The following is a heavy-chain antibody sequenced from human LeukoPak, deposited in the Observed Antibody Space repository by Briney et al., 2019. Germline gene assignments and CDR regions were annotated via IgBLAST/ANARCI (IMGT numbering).Heavy chain of an antibody. D-gene: IGHD3-9*01. Sequence: ASVKVSCKASGYTFSSYDINWVRQATGQGLEWMGWKNPNSGNTGYAQKFQGRVTMTRNTSISTAYMELSSLRSEDTAVYYCARRKTPLRSIRYLNWFDPWGQGTLVTVSS. CDR3: ARRKTPLRSIRYLNWFDP. CDR1: GYTFSSYD. CDR2: KNPNSGNT. J-gene: IGHJ5*02. V-gene: IGHV1-8*01.